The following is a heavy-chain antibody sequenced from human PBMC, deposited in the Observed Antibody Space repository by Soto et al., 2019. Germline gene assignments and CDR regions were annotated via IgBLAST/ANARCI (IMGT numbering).Heavy chain of an antibody. CDR2: IWYDGSNK. J-gene: IGHJ4*02. Sequence: GGSLRLSCAASGFTFSSYGMHWVRQAPGKGLEWVAVIWYDGSNKYYADSVKGRFTISRDNSKNTLYLQMNSLRAEDTAVYYCARGLSVYDSSGYPYDFDYWGQGTLVTVSS. D-gene: IGHD3-22*01. CDR1: GFTFSSYG. CDR3: ARGLSVYDSSGYPYDFDY. V-gene: IGHV3-33*01.